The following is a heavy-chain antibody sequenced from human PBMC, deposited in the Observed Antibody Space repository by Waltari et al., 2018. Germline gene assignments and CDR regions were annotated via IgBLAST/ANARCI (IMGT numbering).Heavy chain of an antibody. CDR3: ARDSSHGDYAFDY. D-gene: IGHD4-17*01. J-gene: IGHJ4*02. Sequence: QVQLVQSGAEVKKPGASVKVSCKASGYTFTGYYMHWVRQAPGQGLEWMGWINPNSGGTNYAQKVQVRVTMTRDTSISTAYMALSRLRSDDTAVYYCARDSSHGDYAFDYWGQGTLVTVSS. CDR2: INPNSGGT. CDR1: GYTFTGYY. V-gene: IGHV1-2*02.